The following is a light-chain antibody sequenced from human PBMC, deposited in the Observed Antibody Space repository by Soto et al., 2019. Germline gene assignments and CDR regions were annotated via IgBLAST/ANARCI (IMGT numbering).Light chain of an antibody. J-gene: IGKJ1*01. Sequence: IMLTQSPVTVSVTQGERVTLSCRASQCVDINLAWYQQKPGQAPRLLIYGASTRATDMPGRFSGRGAGAEFTLTISSLQSEDFAVYYCQQYRSWPRTFGQGTKV. CDR3: QQYRSWPRT. V-gene: IGKV3-15*01. CDR1: QCVDIN. CDR2: GAS.